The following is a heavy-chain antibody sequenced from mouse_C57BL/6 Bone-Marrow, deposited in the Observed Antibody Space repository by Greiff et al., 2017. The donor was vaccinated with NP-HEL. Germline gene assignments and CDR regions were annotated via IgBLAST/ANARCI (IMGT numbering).Heavy chain of an antibody. CDR3: ARRELTPYAMDY. D-gene: IGHD6-1*02. CDR1: GYTFTSYW. Sequence: QVQLQQPGAELVKPGASVKLSCKASGYTFTSYWMQWVKQRPGQGLEWIGAIDPSDSYTNYNQKFKGKATLTVDTSSSTAYMQLSSLTSEDSAVYYCARRELTPYAMDYWGQGTSVTVSS. J-gene: IGHJ4*01. V-gene: IGHV1-50*01. CDR2: IDPSDSYT.